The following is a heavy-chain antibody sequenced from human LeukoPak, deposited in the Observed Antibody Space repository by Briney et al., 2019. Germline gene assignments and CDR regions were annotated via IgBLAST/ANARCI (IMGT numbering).Heavy chain of an antibody. J-gene: IGHJ3*01. Sequence: GGSLRLSCASSGFTFKTYTLTWFGKAPGKGLDWVSASTGSDYRTYYAESVNGRFIISRDNSKNTLYLQMNSLRAEDTAVYYCAQLGPDVFHFWGQGTMVTVSS. D-gene: IGHD1-1*01. CDR2: STGSDYRT. V-gene: IGHV3-23*01. CDR3: AQLGPDVFHF. CDR1: GFTFKTYT.